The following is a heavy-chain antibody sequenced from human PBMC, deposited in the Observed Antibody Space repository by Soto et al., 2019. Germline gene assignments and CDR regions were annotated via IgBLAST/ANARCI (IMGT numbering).Heavy chain of an antibody. Sequence: EVQLVESGGGLTQPGGSLRLSCVVSGFIVSSSHMIWVRHAPGKGLEGVSILYNHGKTNYVDSVKGRFTITRANSKTTGYLQMNRRSGEDTAVYYCARLTEAERHWGQGARVTVSS. V-gene: IGHV3-53*01. J-gene: IGHJ4*02. CDR2: LYNHGKT. CDR1: GFIVSSSH. CDR3: ARLTEAERH. D-gene: IGHD1-1*01.